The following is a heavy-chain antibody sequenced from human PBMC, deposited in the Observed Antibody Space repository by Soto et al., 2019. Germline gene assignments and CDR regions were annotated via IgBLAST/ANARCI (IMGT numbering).Heavy chain of an antibody. CDR2: IYYSGTT. CDR3: ARGVYYYDSSGYENLNWFDP. V-gene: IGHV4-31*03. D-gene: IGHD3-22*01. J-gene: IGHJ5*02. Sequence: SETLSLTCTVSGDSISNGGYYWTWIRQRPGKGLDWIGYIYYSGTTHYSPSLKSRVTISVDTSENQFSLKLSSVTAADTAVYFCARGVYYYDSSGYENLNWFDPWGQGTLVTVSS. CDR1: GDSISNGGYY.